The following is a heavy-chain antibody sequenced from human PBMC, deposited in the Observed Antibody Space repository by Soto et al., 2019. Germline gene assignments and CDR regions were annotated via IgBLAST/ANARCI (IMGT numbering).Heavy chain of an antibody. CDR2: INHSGST. J-gene: IGHJ6*02. Sequence: SETLSLTCAVYGGSFSGYYWSWIRQPPGKGLEWIGEINHSGSTNYNPSLKSRVTISVDTSKNQFSLKLSSVTAADTAVYYCAYDSSGYWGVYYYYGMDVWGQGTTVTVSS. V-gene: IGHV4-34*01. D-gene: IGHD3-22*01. CDR1: GGSFSGYY. CDR3: AYDSSGYWGVYYYYGMDV.